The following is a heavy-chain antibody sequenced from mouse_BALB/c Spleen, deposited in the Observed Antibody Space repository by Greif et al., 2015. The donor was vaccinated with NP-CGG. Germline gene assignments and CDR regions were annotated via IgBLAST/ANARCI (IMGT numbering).Heavy chain of an antibody. J-gene: IGHJ2*01. CDR1: GFTFSSYG. Sequence: EVQGVESGGGLVQPGGSLKLSCAASGFTFSSYGMSWVRQTPDKRLELVATINSNGGSTYYPDSVKGRFTISRDNAKNTLYLQMSSLKSEDTAMYYCARGYGIYGDYWGQGTTLTVSS. CDR2: INSNGGST. V-gene: IGHV5-6-3*01. D-gene: IGHD2-1*01. CDR3: ARGYGIYGDY.